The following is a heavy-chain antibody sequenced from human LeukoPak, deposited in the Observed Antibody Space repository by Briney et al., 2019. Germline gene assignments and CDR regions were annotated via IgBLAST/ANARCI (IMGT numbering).Heavy chain of an antibody. CDR1: GFIFSSHE. D-gene: IGHD3-22*01. V-gene: IGHV3-48*03. CDR2: ISGDGTTI. CDR3: VRRESSGFYYFFDH. Sequence: PGGSLRLSCGASGFIFSSHEMNWVRQSPGKGLEWISYISGDGTTIYYEDSVKGRFTISRDNAKKSLSLQMNSLRVEDTAVYYCVRRESSGFYYFFDHWGQGVLVTVSS. J-gene: IGHJ4*02.